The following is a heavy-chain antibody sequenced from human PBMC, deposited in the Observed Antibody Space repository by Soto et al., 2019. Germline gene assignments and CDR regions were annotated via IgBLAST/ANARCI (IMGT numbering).Heavy chain of an antibody. CDR2: ISAYNGNT. Sequence: QVQLVQSGAEVKKPGASVKVSCKASGYTFTSYGISWVRQAPGQGLEWMGWISAYNGNTNYAQKLQGRATMTTDTSTSTAYMELRSLRSDDTAVYYCAREDNWNYDSGPRPFDPWGQGTLVTVSS. V-gene: IGHV1-18*01. CDR3: AREDNWNYDSGPRPFDP. CDR1: GYTFTSYG. J-gene: IGHJ5*02. D-gene: IGHD1-7*01.